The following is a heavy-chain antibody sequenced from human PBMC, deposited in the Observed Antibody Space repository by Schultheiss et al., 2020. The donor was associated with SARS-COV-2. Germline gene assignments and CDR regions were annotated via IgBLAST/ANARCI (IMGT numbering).Heavy chain of an antibody. V-gene: IGHV4-34*01. CDR1: GGSISSYY. Sequence: SQTLSLTCTVSGGSISSYYWGWIRQPPGKGLEWIGEIYHSGSTNYNPSLKSRVTISVDKSKNQFSLKLTSVTAADTAVYYCARRMGFGDWSFDSWGQGTLVTVSS. D-gene: IGHD3-10*01. J-gene: IGHJ4*02. CDR2: IYHSGST. CDR3: ARRMGFGDWSFDS.